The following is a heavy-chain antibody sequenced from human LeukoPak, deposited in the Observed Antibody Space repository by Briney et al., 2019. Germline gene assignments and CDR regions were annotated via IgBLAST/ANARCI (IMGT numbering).Heavy chain of an antibody. Sequence: GGSLRLSCAASGFTFSSYAMSWVRQAPGKGLEWVSSISSSSSYIYYADSVKGRFTISRDNAKNSLHLQMNSLRAEDTAVYYCARGIAVAGRFDYWGQGTLVTVSS. CDR2: ISSSSSYI. D-gene: IGHD6-19*01. CDR1: GFTFSSYA. CDR3: ARGIAVAGRFDY. J-gene: IGHJ4*02. V-gene: IGHV3-21*01.